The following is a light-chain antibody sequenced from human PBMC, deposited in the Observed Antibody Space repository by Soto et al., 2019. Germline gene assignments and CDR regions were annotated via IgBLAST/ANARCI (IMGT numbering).Light chain of an antibody. CDR3: QQYDNLPLT. CDR1: QDISNY. Sequence: DIQMTQSPSSLSASVGDRVTITCQASQDISNYLNWYQQKPGKAPKLLIYDASNLETGVPSRFSGSGSVTDFTFTISSLQPEEIATYYCQQYDNLPLTFGGGTKVEIK. V-gene: IGKV1-33*01. J-gene: IGKJ4*01. CDR2: DAS.